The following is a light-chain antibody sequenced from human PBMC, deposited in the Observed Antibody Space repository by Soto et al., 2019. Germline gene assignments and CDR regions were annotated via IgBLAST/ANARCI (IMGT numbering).Light chain of an antibody. CDR3: AAWDDSLNGSV. J-gene: IGLJ2*01. CDR2: SNN. V-gene: IGLV1-44*01. Sequence: QSVLTQPPSASGTPGQRGTISCSGSSSNIGSNTVNWYQQLPGTAPKLLIYSNNQRPPGVPDRVSGSKSGNAASLAIRGLQSEDEADYYCAAWDDSLNGSVFGGGTKLTVL. CDR1: SSNIGSNT.